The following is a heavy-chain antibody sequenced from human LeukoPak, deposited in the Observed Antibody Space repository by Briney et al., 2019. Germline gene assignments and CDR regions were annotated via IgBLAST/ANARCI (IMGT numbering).Heavy chain of an antibody. CDR3: ARSAGAARRPSCFDY. J-gene: IGHJ4*02. V-gene: IGHV4-34*01. D-gene: IGHD6-6*01. Sequence: SETLSLTCAVYGGSFSGYYWSWIRQPPGKGLEWIGEINHSGSTNYNPSLKSRVTISVDTSKNQFSLKLSSVTAADTAVYYCARSAGAARRPSCFDYWGQGTLVTVSS. CDR2: INHSGST. CDR1: GGSFSGYY.